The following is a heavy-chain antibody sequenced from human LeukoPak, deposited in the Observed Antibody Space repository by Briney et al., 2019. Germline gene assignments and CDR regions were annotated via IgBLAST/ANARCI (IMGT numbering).Heavy chain of an antibody. D-gene: IGHD3-22*01. CDR1: GGSISSSSYY. V-gene: IGHV4-39*01. CDR2: IYYSGST. Sequence: SETLSLTCTVSGGSISSSSYYWGWIRQPPGKGLEWIGSIYYSGSTYYNPSLKSRVTISVDTSKNQFSLKLSSVTAADTAVYYCANYDSSCYYYPNAFDIWGQGTMVTVSS. J-gene: IGHJ3*02. CDR3: ANYDSSCYYYPNAFDI.